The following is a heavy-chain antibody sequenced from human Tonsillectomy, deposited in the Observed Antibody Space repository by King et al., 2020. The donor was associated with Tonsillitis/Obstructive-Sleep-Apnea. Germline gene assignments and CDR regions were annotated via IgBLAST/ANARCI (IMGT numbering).Heavy chain of an antibody. CDR3: ARERYWPRSSCAWDAFDM. CDR1: GFTFSIYH. V-gene: IGHV3-33*01. J-gene: IGHJ3*02. CDR2: VWFDGSDT. Sequence: VQLVESVGGVVQPGRSLRLSCAASGFTFSIYHMHWVRQAPGKGLEWLALVWFDGSDTYYADSVKGRFTISRDNSKDTVDLQMNSLRAEDTAVYYCARERYWPRSSCAWDAFDMWGQGTMVTVSS. D-gene: IGHD6-13*01.